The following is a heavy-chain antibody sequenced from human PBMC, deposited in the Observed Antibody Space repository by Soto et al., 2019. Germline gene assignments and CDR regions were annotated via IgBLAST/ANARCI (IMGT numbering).Heavy chain of an antibody. J-gene: IGHJ4*02. V-gene: IGHV4-59*01. CDR1: GGSMITYY. D-gene: IGHD6-19*01. CDR3: ARELRDVSDWYWDY. Sequence: QVQLQESGPGLVKPSETLSLTCTVSGGSMITYYWSWLRKAPGKGLEWIGYVHHSGSTLYNPSLRKRASGSLDRSNSQFFLKLTAVTVAGTAFFYCARELRDVSDWYWDYWGQGILVTVSS. CDR2: VHHSGST.